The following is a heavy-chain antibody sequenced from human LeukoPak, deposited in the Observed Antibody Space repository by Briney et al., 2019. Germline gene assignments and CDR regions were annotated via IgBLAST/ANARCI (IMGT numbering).Heavy chain of an antibody. V-gene: IGHV3-30*02. CDR3: AKASMVRGGRFDY. CDR2: IRYDGSNK. CDR1: GFTFSSHA. J-gene: IGHJ4*02. D-gene: IGHD3-10*01. Sequence: GGSLRLSCAASGFTFSSHAMVWVRQAPGKGLEWVAFIRYDGSNKYYADSVKGRFTISRDNSKNTLYLQMNSLRAEDTAVYYCAKASMVRGGRFDYWGQGTLVTVSS.